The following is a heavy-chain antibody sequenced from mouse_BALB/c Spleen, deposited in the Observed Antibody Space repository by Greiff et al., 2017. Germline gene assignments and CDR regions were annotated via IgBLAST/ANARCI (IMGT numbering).Heavy chain of an antibody. CDR1: GYAFTNYL. CDR3: ARSMITYYAMDY. Sequence: VQLQQSGAELVRPGTSVKVSCKASGYAFTNYLIEWVKQRPGQGLEWIGVINPGSGGTNYNEKFKGKATLTADKSSSTAYMQLSSLTSDDSAVYFCARSMITYYAMDYWGQGTSVTVSS. J-gene: IGHJ4*01. CDR2: INPGSGGT. V-gene: IGHV1-54*01. D-gene: IGHD2-4*01.